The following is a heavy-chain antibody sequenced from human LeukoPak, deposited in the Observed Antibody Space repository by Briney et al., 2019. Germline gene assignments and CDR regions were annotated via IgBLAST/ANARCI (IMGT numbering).Heavy chain of an antibody. Sequence: GGSLRHSCAASGFTFNDYAIQWVRQAPGKGLEWVSRISGVGDSTYYADSVKGRFTISRDNSKNSLYLQMNSLSTEDTAFYYCVKDRPDYDFWTGYYDPHAFDIWGRGTMVTVSS. J-gene: IGHJ3*02. D-gene: IGHD3-3*01. CDR1: GFTFNDYA. CDR2: ISGVGDST. CDR3: VKDRPDYDFWTGYYDPHAFDI. V-gene: IGHV3-43*02.